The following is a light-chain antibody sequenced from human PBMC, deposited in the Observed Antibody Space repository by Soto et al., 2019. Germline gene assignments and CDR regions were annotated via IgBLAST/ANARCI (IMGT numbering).Light chain of an antibody. CDR2: AAS. CDR1: QSISNY. V-gene: IGKV1-39*01. Sequence: DIQMTQSPSSLSASVGERVTITCRASQSISNYLNWYQQKPGKAPKLLMFAASSLQSGVPSRFSGGGSGKDFTLTISSLQPEDFATYYCQQSYSTPRTFGQGTKVEIK. CDR3: QQSYSTPRT. J-gene: IGKJ1*01.